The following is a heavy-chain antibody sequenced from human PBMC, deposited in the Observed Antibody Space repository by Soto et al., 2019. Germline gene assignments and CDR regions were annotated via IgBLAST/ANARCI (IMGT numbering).Heavy chain of an antibody. V-gene: IGHV5-10-1*01. CDR2: IDPSDSYT. CDR3: ARGSGSTYGMDV. CDR1: GYSFTSYR. D-gene: IGHD3-10*01. J-gene: IGHJ6*02. Sequence: GESLKISCKGSGYSFTSYRISWVRQMPGKGLEWMGRIDPSDSYTNYSPSFKGHVTISADKSISTAYLQWSSLKASDTAMYYCARGSGSTYGMDVWGQGTTVTVSS.